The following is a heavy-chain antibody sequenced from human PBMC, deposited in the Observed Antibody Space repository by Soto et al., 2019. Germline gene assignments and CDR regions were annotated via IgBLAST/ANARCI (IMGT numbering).Heavy chain of an antibody. CDR1: GGSLSSYA. D-gene: IGHD3-10*01. J-gene: IGHJ6*02. V-gene: IGHV1-69*01. Sequence: VKGSCKASGGSLSSYAIIWVRQAPGQGLEWMGGIIPIFGTANYAQKFQGRVTITADESTSTAYMELSSLRSEDTAVHYCAREQEPNLWFGDPDYYYGMDVWAQGTTVTVSS. CDR3: AREQEPNLWFGDPDYYYGMDV. CDR2: IIPIFGTA.